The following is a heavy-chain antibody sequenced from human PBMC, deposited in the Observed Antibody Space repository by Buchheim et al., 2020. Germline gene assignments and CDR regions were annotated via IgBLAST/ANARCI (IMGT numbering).Heavy chain of an antibody. CDR3: ARDPIAAAGTGGMDV. Sequence: QVQLQESGPGLVKPSETLSLTCTVSGGSLSSYYWSWIPQPPGKGLEWIGYIYYSGSTNYNPSLKSRVTISVDTSKNQFSLKLSTVTAADTAVYYCARDPIAAAGTGGMDVWGQGTT. J-gene: IGHJ6*02. CDR1: GGSLSSYY. CDR2: IYYSGST. D-gene: IGHD6-13*01. V-gene: IGHV4-59*01.